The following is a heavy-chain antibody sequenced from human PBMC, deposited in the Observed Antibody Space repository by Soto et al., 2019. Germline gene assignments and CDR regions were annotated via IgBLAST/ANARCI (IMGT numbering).Heavy chain of an antibody. V-gene: IGHV1-69*06. D-gene: IGHD3-10*01. CDR3: ARWNYYYGSGRPELHIHHYYYYYGMDV. CDR2: IIPIFGTA. Sequence: SVKVSCKASGGTFSSYAISWVRQAPGQGLEWMGGIIPIFGTANYAQKFQGRVTITADKSTSTAYMELSSLRSEDTAVYYCARWNYYYGSGRPELHIHHYYYYYGMDVWGQGTTVTAP. J-gene: IGHJ6*02. CDR1: GGTFSSYA.